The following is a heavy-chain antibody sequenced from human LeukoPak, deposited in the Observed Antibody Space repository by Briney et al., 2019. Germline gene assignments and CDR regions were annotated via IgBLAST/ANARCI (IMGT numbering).Heavy chain of an antibody. D-gene: IGHD4-17*01. V-gene: IGHV3-23*01. CDR3: AKDGGINGDFEGYFDY. CDR1: GFTFSSYA. CDR2: ISGSGGST. J-gene: IGHJ4*02. Sequence: GGSLRLSCAASGFTFSSYAMSWVRQAPGKGLEWVSAISGSGGSTYYADSVKGRFTISRDNSKNTPYLQMNSLRAEDTAVYYCAKDGGINGDFEGYFDYWGQGTLVTVSS.